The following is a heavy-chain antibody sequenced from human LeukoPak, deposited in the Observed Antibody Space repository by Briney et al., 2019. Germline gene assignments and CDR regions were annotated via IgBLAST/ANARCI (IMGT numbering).Heavy chain of an antibody. Sequence: GGSLRLSCAASGFTVSSNYMSWVRQAPGRGLEWVSVIYSGGGTYYPDSVKGRFTISRDNSKNTLYLQMNSLRAEDTAIYYCATYRQVLLPFESWGQGTLVTVSS. V-gene: IGHV3-66*01. J-gene: IGHJ4*02. CDR2: IYSGGGT. CDR3: ATYRQVLLPFES. CDR1: GFTVSSNY. D-gene: IGHD2-8*02.